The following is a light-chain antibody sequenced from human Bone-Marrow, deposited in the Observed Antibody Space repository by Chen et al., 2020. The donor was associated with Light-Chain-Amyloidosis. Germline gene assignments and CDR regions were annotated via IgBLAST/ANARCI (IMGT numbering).Light chain of an antibody. J-gene: IGLJ3*02. CDR1: SGSVSTSNY. CDR3: VLYMGSGISV. CDR2: STN. V-gene: IGLV8-61*01. Sequence: QTVVTQEPSFSVSPGGTVTPTCGFSSGSVSTSNYPSWYQQTPGQAPRTLIYSTNTRSSGVPDRLSGSILGNKAALTITGAQADDESDYYCVLYMGSGISVFGGGTKVTVL.